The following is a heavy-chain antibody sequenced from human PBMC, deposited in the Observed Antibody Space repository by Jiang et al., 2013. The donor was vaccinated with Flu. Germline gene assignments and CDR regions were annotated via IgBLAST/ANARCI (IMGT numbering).Heavy chain of an antibody. CDR2: ISSSSSYI. CDR3: ARKTDKYYFDY. D-gene: IGHD1-1*01. V-gene: IGHV3-21*01. Sequence: VQLLESGGGLVKPGGSLRLSCAASGFTFSSYSMNWVRQAPGKGLEWVSSISSSSSYIYYADSVKGRFTISRDNAKNSLYLQMNSLRAEDTAVYYCARKTDKYYFDYVGPGNPGHRLL. CDR1: GFTFSSYS. J-gene: IGHJ4*02.